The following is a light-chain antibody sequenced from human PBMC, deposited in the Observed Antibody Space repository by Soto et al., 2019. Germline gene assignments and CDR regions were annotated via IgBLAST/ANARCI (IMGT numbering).Light chain of an antibody. J-gene: IGKJ5*01. CDR3: QKRSDWPPIT. CDR1: QSISSY. V-gene: IGKV3-11*01. Sequence: EIVLTQSPRTLSLSPGDRATLSCRASQSISSYLAWYQQKPGQSPRLLIYDASNRATGIPARFSGSGSGTDFTLTISRLEPEDFAVYYCQKRSDWPPITFGQGTRLEIK. CDR2: DAS.